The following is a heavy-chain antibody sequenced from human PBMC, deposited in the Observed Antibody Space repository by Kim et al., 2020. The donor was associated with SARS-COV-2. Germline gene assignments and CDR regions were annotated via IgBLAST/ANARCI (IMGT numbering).Heavy chain of an antibody. V-gene: IGHV3-30*04. J-gene: IGHJ5*02. CDR3: ARPPGGFWFDP. CDR2: ISYDGSNK. Sequence: GGSLRLSCAASGFTFSSYAMHWVRQAPGKGLEWVAVISYDGSNKYYADSVKGRFTISRDNSKNTLYLQMNSLRAEDTAVYYCARPPGGFWFDPWGQGTLVTVSS. D-gene: IGHD3-10*01. CDR1: GFTFSSYA.